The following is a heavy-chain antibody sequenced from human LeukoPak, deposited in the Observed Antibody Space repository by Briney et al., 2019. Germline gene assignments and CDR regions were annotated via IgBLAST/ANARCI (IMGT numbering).Heavy chain of an antibody. CDR1: GFTFSSYA. D-gene: IGHD5-24*01. J-gene: IGHJ4*02. CDR3: AKDLRGLQYAY. CDR2: ISGSGGST. V-gene: IGHV3-23*01. Sequence: GASLRLSCAASGFTFSSYAMSWVRQAPGKGLEWVSAISGSGGSTYYADSVKGRFTISRDNSKNTLYLQMNSLRAEDTAVYYCAKDLRGLQYAYWGQETLVTVSS.